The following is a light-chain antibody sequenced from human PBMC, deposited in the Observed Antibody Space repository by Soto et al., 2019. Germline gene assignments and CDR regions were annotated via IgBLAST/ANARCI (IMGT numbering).Light chain of an antibody. Sequence: EIVLTQSPATLSLFPGERATLSCRASQSVSSYLAWYQQKPCQAPRLLIYDASNRATGIPARFSGSGSGTDFTLTSSSLEPEDFAVYYCQKRRTCPPGVTFGPGTKWDIK. CDR2: DAS. V-gene: IGKV3-11*01. CDR1: QSVSSY. J-gene: IGKJ3*01. CDR3: QKRRTCPPGVT.